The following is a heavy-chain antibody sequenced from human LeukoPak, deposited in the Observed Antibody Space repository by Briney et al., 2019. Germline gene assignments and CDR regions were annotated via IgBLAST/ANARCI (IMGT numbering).Heavy chain of an antibody. CDR2: INHSGST. CDR3: ARGPRLRFLEWSARPFDY. J-gene: IGHJ4*02. V-gene: IGHV4-34*01. Sequence: NPSETLSLTCAVYGGSFSGYYWSWIRQPPGNGLEWIGEINHSGSTNYNPSLKSRVTISVDTSKNQSFLKLSSVTAADTAVYYCARGPRLRFLEWSARPFDYWGQGTLVTVSS. CDR1: GGSFSGYY. D-gene: IGHD3-3*01.